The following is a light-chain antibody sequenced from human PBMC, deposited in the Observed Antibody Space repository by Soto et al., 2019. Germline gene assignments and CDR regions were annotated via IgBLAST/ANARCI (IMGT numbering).Light chain of an antibody. Sequence: DMQMTQSPSSLSASVGDGVSTACRASQGVSDWVAWYQQKPGEAPKLLIYGSSSLLSGVPSRFSGTRSGTDFTLTISSLQPQDFATYYCQQAHSYPWTFGQGTKVDIK. CDR3: QQAHSYPWT. CDR2: GSS. V-gene: IGKV1-12*01. CDR1: QGVSDW. J-gene: IGKJ1*01.